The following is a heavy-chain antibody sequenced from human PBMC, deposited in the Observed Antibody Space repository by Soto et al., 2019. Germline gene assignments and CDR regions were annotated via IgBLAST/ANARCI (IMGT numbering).Heavy chain of an antibody. V-gene: IGHV3-23*01. J-gene: IGHJ4*02. CDR3: AKGHRAHYDSSGYSYYFDY. Sequence: EVQLLESGGGLVQPGGSLRLSCAASGFTFSSYAMSWVRQAPGKGLEWVSAISGSGDSTSYADSVKGRFTISRDNSKNTLYLQMNSLRAEDTAVYYCAKGHRAHYDSSGYSYYFDYWGQGTLVTVSS. CDR2: ISGSGDST. D-gene: IGHD3-22*01. CDR1: GFTFSSYA.